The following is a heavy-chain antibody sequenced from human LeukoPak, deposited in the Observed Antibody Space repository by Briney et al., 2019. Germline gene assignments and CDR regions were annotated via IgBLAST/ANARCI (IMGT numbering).Heavy chain of an antibody. V-gene: IGHV3-21*01. CDR1: GFTFSGFT. CDR2: ISSSYDYM. D-gene: IGHD3-3*01. J-gene: IGHJ6*03. CDR3: ARISSFWSGLHYYYFMDV. Sequence: GGSRRLSCVASGFTFSGFTMNWVRQAPGKGLEWVSSISSSYDYMYYADSVKGRFTISRDNAKNSLYLQMNTLGVEDTAVYYCARISSFWSGLHYYYFMDVWGKGTTVTVSS.